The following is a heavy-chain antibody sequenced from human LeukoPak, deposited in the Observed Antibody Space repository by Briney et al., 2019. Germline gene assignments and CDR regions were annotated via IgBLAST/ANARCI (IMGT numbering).Heavy chain of an antibody. CDR1: GFTFSSYA. J-gene: IGHJ4*02. CDR3: AKVKGATTRYYFDY. Sequence: GGSLRLSCAASGFTFSSYAMSWVRQAPGKGLEWVSGISWNSGSIGYADSVKGRFTISRDNAKNSLYLQMNSLRAEDTALYYCAKVKGATTRYYFDYWGQGTLVTVSS. D-gene: IGHD1-14*01. CDR2: ISWNSGSI. V-gene: IGHV3-9*01.